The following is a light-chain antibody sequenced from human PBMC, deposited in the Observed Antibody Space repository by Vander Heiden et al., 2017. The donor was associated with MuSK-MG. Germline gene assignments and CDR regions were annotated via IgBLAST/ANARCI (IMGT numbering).Light chain of an antibody. CDR3: QQNDNLPHT. Sequence: DIQMTQSPSSLSASVGDRVTITCQASQDISNYLNWFQQKPGKAPKFLIYDASNLETGVPSRFSGSGSGTDFTLTISSLQVEDIATYYCQQNDNLPHTFGGGTKVEIK. J-gene: IGKJ4*01. CDR2: DAS. V-gene: IGKV1-33*01. CDR1: QDISNY.